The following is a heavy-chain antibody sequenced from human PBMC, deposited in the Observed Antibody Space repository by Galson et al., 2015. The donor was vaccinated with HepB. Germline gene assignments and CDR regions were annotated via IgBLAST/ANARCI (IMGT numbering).Heavy chain of an antibody. D-gene: IGHD6-6*01. CDR2: INPNSGGT. CDR3: ARDGGKAARPRSMDV. J-gene: IGHJ6*04. CDR1: GGTFSSYA. V-gene: IGHV1-2*02. Sequence: SVKVSCKASGGTFSSYAISWVRQAPGQGLEWMGWINPNSGGTNYAQKFQGRVTMTRDTSISTAYMELSRLRSDDTAVYYYARDGGKAARPRSMDVWGKGTTVTVSS.